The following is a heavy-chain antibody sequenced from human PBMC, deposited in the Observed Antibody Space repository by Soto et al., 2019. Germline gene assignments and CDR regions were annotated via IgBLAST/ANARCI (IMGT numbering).Heavy chain of an antibody. V-gene: IGHV4-30-2*01. CDR2: IYHSGST. J-gene: IGHJ4*02. CDR3: ARAPPLRSYFDY. CDR1: GGSISSGGYS. Sequence: KPSETLSLTCAVSGGSISSGGYSWSWIRQPPGKGLEWIGYIYHSGSTYYNPSLKSRVTISVDRSKNQFSLKLSSVTAADTAVYYCARAPPLRSYFDYWGQGTLVTVSS.